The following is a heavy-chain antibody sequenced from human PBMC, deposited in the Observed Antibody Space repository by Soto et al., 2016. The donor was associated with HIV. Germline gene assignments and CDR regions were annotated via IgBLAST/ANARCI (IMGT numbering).Heavy chain of an antibody. CDR2: INSDGSST. V-gene: IGHV3-74*01. CDR3: ARAGGDGYNYEFDY. J-gene: IGHJ4*02. Sequence: EVQLVESGGGSVQPGGSLGLSCAASGFTFRSYWMHWVRQAPGKGLIWVSRINSDGSSTRYADSAKGRFTISRDNAKNTVYLQMKSLRAEDTAVYYCARAGGDGYNYEFDYWGQGTLVTVSS. D-gene: IGHD5-12*01. CDR1: GFTFRSYW.